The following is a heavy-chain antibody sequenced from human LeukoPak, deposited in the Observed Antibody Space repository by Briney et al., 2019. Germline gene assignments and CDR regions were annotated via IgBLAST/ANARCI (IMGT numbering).Heavy chain of an antibody. CDR1: GFTFSSYA. J-gene: IGHJ5*02. V-gene: IGHV3-23*01. D-gene: IGHD3-10*01. Sequence: GGSLRLSCAASGFTFSSYAMSWVRQAPGKGLEWVSAISGSGGSTYYADSVKGRFTISRDNSKNTLYLQMNSLRAEDTAVYYCAKDALYYGSGSHYTDWFDPWGQGTLVTVSS. CDR2: ISGSGGST. CDR3: AKDALYYGSGSHYTDWFDP.